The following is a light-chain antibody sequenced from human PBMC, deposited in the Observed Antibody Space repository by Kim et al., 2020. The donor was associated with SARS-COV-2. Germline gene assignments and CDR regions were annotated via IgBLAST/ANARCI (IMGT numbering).Light chain of an antibody. J-gene: IGLJ2*01. CDR1: SSDIGFYTY. V-gene: IGLV2-14*03. CDR2: DVS. Sequence: QSALTQPASVSGSPGQSITISCTGSSSDIGFYTYVSWYQHHPGKAPKVVIYDVSQRPSGVSNRFSGSKSGNTASLIISGLQAEDEADYYCASFTTTTTWVFGGGTQLTVL. CDR3: ASFTTTTTWV.